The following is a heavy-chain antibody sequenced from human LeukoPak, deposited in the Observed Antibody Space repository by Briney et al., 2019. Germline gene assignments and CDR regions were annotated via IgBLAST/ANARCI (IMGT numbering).Heavy chain of an antibody. CDR3: TKNQILDDSGSWYAF. J-gene: IGHJ4*02. CDR1: GFTFSTNA. CDR2: VSDGGGRT. Sequence: GGSLRLSCGASGFTFSTNAMSWVRQAPGKGLEWVSGVSDGGGRTFYAKSVKGRFTVSRDNSKNTLYLRMNGLRAEDTAIYYCTKNQILDDSGSWYAFWGQGTLVTVSS. D-gene: IGHD6-13*01. V-gene: IGHV3-23*01.